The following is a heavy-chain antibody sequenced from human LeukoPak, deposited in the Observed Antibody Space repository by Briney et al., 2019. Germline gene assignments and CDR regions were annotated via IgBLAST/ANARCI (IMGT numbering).Heavy chain of an antibody. CDR1: GFTFSSYW. Sequence: GGSLRLSCAASGFTFSSYWMSWVRQAPGKGLEWVANIKQDGSENYYVDSVKGRFTISRDNAKNSLYLQMNSLRAEDTAVYYCAGVEWELLHDYWGQGTLVTVSS. CDR2: IKQDGSEN. J-gene: IGHJ4*02. CDR3: AGVEWELLHDY. V-gene: IGHV3-7*01. D-gene: IGHD1-26*01.